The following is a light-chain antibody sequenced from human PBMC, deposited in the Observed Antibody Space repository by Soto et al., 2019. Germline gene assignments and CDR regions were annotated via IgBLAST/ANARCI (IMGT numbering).Light chain of an antibody. J-gene: IGKJ1*01. CDR1: QSVSSN. CDR2: GAS. V-gene: IGKV3-15*01. CDR3: QRYNNWPRT. Sequence: EIVMTQSPATLSVSPGERATLSCRASQSVSSNLAWYQQKPDQAPRLLIYGASTRSTGIPARFSGSGSGTEFTLTISSLQSEDFAVYYCQRYNNWPRTFGQGTKVEIK.